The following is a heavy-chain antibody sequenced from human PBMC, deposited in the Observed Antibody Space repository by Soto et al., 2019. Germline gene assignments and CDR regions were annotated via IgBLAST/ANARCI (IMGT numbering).Heavy chain of an antibody. D-gene: IGHD5-12*01. Sequence: PGGSLRLSCAASGFTFSSYEMNWVRQAPGKGLEWVSYISSSGSTIYYADSVKGRFTVSRDNAKNSLYLQMNSLRAEDTAVYYCARGGSGYDYNFYYYYGMDVWGQGTTVTVSS. CDR2: ISSSGSTI. CDR1: GFTFSSYE. J-gene: IGHJ6*02. V-gene: IGHV3-48*03. CDR3: ARGGSGYDYNFYYYYGMDV.